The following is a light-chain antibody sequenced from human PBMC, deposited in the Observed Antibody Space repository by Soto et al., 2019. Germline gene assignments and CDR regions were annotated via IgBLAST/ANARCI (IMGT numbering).Light chain of an antibody. CDR2: GAS. J-gene: IGKJ5*01. CDR1: QSVNSR. CDR3: QQYFTSPIT. Sequence: EIVLTQSPGTLALSPGERATLSCRASQSVNSRLAWYQHKPGQAPRLLISGASNRANGIPARFSAWGSGTDFTLTISRVDPADFAFYYCQQYFTSPITFGQGTRLEIK. V-gene: IGKV3-20*01.